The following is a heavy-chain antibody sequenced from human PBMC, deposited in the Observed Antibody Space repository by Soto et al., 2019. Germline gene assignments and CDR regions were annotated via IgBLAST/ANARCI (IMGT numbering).Heavy chain of an antibody. V-gene: IGHV1-69*05. J-gene: IGHJ4*02. CDR3: ARTYCSSARCYSDY. CDR2: IIPIFGTA. D-gene: IGHD2-2*01. Sequence: SVKVSCKASGGTFSIYAINWVRQAPGQGLEWMGGIIPIFGTADYAQKLQGRVTMTTDTPTSTAYMELRSLRSDDTAVYYCARTYCSSARCYSDYWGQGTLVTVSS. CDR1: GGTFSIYA.